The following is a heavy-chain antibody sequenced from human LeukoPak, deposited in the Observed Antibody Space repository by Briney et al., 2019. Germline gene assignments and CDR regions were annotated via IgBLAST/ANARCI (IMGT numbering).Heavy chain of an antibody. D-gene: IGHD6-13*01. V-gene: IGHV4-4*07. J-gene: IGHJ6*03. CDR1: GGSISGYY. CDR3: ARETSSSRYLDV. CDR2: IYTSGST. Sequence: SETLSLTCTVSGGSISGYYWSWIRQPAGKGLEWIGRIYTSGSTNYNPSLKSRVTMSVDTSKNQFSLKLSSVTAADTAVYYYARETSSSRYLDVWGKGTTVTISS.